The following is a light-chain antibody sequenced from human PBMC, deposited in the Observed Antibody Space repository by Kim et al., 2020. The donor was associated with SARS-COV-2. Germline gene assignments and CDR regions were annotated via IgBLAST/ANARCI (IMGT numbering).Light chain of an antibody. Sequence: SPGERATLSGGASQSRSSTFLAWFQQKPGQPPRLLIYDAANRATGTPDRVRGSGSGTDFTLTISRLEPEDFALYYCQQYESSKWTFGQGTKVEIK. CDR2: DAA. CDR1: QSRSSTF. J-gene: IGKJ1*01. CDR3: QQYESSKWT. V-gene: IGKV3D-20*01.